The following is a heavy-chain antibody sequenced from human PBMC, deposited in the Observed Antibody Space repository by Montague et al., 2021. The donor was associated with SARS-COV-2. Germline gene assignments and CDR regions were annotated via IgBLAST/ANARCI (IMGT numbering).Heavy chain of an antibody. V-gene: IGHV3-20*04. Sequence: SLRLSCAASGFTFDDYGMSWVRQAPGKGLEWVSGINWNGGSTGYAGSVKGRFTISRGNAKNSLYLQMNSLRAEDTALYYCASGYSSSWDIFDYWGQGTLVTVSS. D-gene: IGHD6-13*01. J-gene: IGHJ4*02. CDR1: GFTFDDYG. CDR3: ASGYSSSWDIFDY. CDR2: INWNGGST.